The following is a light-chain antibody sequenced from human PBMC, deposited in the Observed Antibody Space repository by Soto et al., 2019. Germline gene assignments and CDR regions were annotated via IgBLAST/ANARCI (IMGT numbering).Light chain of an antibody. Sequence: MTQSPATLSVSPGERATLSCRASQSVSSNLAWYQQKPGRAPKLLIYTASSLQSGVPSRFSGSGSGTDFTLTISSLQPEDFATYHCQQGYTTPITFGQGTRLEIK. V-gene: IGKV1-39*01. CDR2: TAS. CDR3: QQGYTTPIT. CDR1: QSVSSN. J-gene: IGKJ5*01.